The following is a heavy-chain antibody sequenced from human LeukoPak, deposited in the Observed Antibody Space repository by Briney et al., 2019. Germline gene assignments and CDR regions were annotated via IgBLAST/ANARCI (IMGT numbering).Heavy chain of an antibody. V-gene: IGHV4-61*09. J-gene: IGHJ6*03. CDR3: ATSITIFGVLLGGHMDA. CDR1: GASITSGSFC. CDR2: IYTSGRT. D-gene: IGHD3-3*01. Sequence: PSETLSLTCAVSGASITSGSFCWTWLRQPAGKGLEWIGHIYTSGRTNYNPSLKGRGTISVDTSKNEFSLKLSSVTAADTAVYYCATSITIFGVLLGGHMDAWGKGTTVTVSS.